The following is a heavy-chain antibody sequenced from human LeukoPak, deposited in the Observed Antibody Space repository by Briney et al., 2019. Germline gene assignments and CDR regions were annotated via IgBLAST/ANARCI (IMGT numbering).Heavy chain of an antibody. CDR1: GGSFSGYY. D-gene: IGHD6-19*01. V-gene: IGHV4-34*01. J-gene: IGHJ4*02. CDR2: INHSGST. CDR3: ARGRYSSGWYAQYLMDY. Sequence: SETLSLTCAVYGGSFSGYYWSWIRQPPGKGLEWIGEINHSGSTNYNPSLKSRVTISVDTSKNQFSLKLSSVTAAATAVYYCARGRYSSGWYAQYLMDYWGQGTLVTVSS.